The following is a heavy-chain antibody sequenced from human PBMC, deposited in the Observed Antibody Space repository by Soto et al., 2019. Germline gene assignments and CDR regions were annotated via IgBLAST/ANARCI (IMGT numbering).Heavy chain of an antibody. CDR3: GGKKYYSSGRNWFDP. V-gene: IGHV4-30-4*01. CDR2: IYYSGST. J-gene: IGHJ5*02. D-gene: IGHD3-22*01. CDR1: GGSISSGDYY. Sequence: SETLSLTCTVSGGSISSGDYYWSWIRQPPGKGLEWIGYIYYSGSTYYNPSLKSRVTISVDTSKNQFSLKLSSVTAADMAVYYCGGKKYYSSGRNWFDPWGQGTLVTVSA.